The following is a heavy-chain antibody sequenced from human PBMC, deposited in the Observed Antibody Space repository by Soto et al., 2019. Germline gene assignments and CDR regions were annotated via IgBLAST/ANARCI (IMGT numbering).Heavy chain of an antibody. CDR3: ARVGTVTATYYYYGLDV. V-gene: IGHV1-3*01. J-gene: IGHJ6*02. CDR2: INAGNGNT. D-gene: IGHD4-17*01. CDR1: GYTFTSYA. Sequence: ASVKVSFKASGYTFTSYAMHWVRQAPGQRLEWMGWINAGNGNTKYAQKFQGRVTMTTDTSTSTAYMELRSLRSDDTAVYYCARVGTVTATYYYYGLDVWGQGTTVTV.